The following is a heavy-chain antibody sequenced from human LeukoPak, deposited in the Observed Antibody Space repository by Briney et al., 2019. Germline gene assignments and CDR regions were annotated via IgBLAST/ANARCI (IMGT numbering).Heavy chain of an antibody. CDR3: AHLGFVVVPAAIRGRYYYYYYMDV. D-gene: IGHD2-2*02. Sequence: SGPTLVNPTETLTLTCTVSGFSLSNARMGVSWIRQPPGKALEWLAHIFSNDEKSYSTSLKSRLTITKDTSKNQVVLTMTNMDPVDTATCYCAHLGFVVVPAAIRGRYYYYYYMDVWGKGTTVTVSS. J-gene: IGHJ6*03. CDR1: GFSLSNARMG. V-gene: IGHV2-26*01. CDR2: IFSNDEK.